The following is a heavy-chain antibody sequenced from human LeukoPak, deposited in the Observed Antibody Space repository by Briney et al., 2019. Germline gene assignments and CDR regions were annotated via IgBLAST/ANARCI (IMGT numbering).Heavy chain of an antibody. Sequence: GGSLRLSCAASGFTVSSNYMSWVRQAPGKGLEWVSVIYSGGSTYYADSVKGRFTISRDNSKNTLYLQMNSLRAEDTAVYYCARITVAAGTDYWGQGTLVTVSS. CDR2: IYSGGST. CDR1: GFTVSSNY. D-gene: IGHD6-13*01. V-gene: IGHV3-66*01. J-gene: IGHJ4*02. CDR3: ARITVAAGTDY.